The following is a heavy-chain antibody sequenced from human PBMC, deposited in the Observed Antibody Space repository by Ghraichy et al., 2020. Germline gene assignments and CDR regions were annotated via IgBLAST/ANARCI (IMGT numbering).Heavy chain of an antibody. Sequence: ASVKVSCKASGYTFTGYYMHWVRQAPGQGLEWMGWINPNSGGTNYAQKFQGRVTMTRDTSISTAYMELSRLRSDDTAVYYCALDHTIAAAGTDYYYYGMDGWGQGTTVTVSS. CDR2: INPNSGGT. CDR1: GYTFTGYY. D-gene: IGHD6-13*01. CDR3: ALDHTIAAAGTDYYYYGMDG. J-gene: IGHJ6*02. V-gene: IGHV1-2*02.